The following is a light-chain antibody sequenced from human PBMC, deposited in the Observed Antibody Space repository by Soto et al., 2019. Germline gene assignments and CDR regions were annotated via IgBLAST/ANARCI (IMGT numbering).Light chain of an antibody. CDR3: QQSYSSPPT. CDR2: DAS. J-gene: IGKJ1*01. Sequence: DIQMTQSPSTLSASVADRVSITCRASQSISSWLAWYQQKRGKAPKLLIYDASSLESGVPSRFSGSGSGTEFTLTISSLQPEDCATYYCQQSYSSPPTSGQGTKVDIK. CDR1: QSISSW. V-gene: IGKV1-5*01.